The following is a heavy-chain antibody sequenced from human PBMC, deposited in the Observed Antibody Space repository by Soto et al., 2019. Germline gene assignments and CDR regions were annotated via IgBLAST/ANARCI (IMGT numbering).Heavy chain of an antibody. CDR1: GGTFSSYA. D-gene: IGHD2-2*01. Sequence: GASVKVSCKASGGTFSSYAISWVRQAPGQGLEWMGGIIPIFGTANYAQKFQGRVTITADESTSTAYMELSSLRSGDTAVYYCARGGQLGYCSSTSCYAPFRWFDPWGQGTLVTVSS. V-gene: IGHV1-69*13. CDR3: ARGGQLGYCSSTSCYAPFRWFDP. J-gene: IGHJ5*02. CDR2: IIPIFGTA.